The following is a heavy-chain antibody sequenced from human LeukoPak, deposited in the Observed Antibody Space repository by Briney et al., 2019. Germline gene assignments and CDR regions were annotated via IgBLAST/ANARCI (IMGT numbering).Heavy chain of an antibody. Sequence: SETLSLTCTVSGCTISSYYWSWIRQPPGKGLEWIGYIYYSGSTNYKPSLKSRVSISVETSKNQFSLKLRSETAADTAVDYCARVTGYMIEDYFDYWGQGTLVTVSS. CDR3: ARVTGYMIEDYFDY. CDR2: IYYSGST. V-gene: IGHV4-59*01. CDR1: GCTISSYY. D-gene: IGHD3-22*01. J-gene: IGHJ4*02.